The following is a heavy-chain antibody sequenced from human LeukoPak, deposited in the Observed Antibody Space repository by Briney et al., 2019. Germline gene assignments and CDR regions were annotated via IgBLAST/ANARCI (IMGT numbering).Heavy chain of an antibody. CDR2: IYSGGST. D-gene: IGHD3-22*01. V-gene: IGHV3-66*01. CDR1: GFTVSSNY. Sequence: GGSLRLSCAASGFTVSSNYMSWVRQAPGKGLKWVSVIYSGGSTYYADSVKGRFTISRDNSKNTLYLQMNSLRAEDTAVYYCARDDPQRYYDSSGYYYDDAFDIWGQGTMVTVSS. CDR3: ARDDPQRYYDSSGYYYDDAFDI. J-gene: IGHJ3*02.